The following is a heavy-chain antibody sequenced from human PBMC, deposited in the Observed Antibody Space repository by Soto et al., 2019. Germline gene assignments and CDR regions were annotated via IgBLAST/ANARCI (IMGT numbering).Heavy chain of an antibody. Sequence: SVKVSCKASGGTFSTYNVNWVRQAPGQGLEWMGRIIPMIGIENYAQKFQGRVTITADKSTSTAYMELSSLRSEDTAVYYCARGTPSQAFDIWGQGTMVTVSS. CDR2: IIPMIGIE. CDR1: GGTFSTYN. CDR3: ARGTPSQAFDI. J-gene: IGHJ3*02. V-gene: IGHV1-69*02.